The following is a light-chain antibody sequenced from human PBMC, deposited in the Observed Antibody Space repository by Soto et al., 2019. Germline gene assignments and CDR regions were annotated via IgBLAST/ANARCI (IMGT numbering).Light chain of an antibody. J-gene: IGKJ1*01. CDR3: QQSYSIPWT. CDR2: VAS. CDR1: RHISNY. Sequence: DIQVTQSPSSLSASVGDRVTITCRWSRHISNYVAWFQQKPGKPPRLLIYVASNLQSGVPSRFTGSGSGRDFTLTISSLQPEDFATYYCQQSYSIPWTFGQGTKVDIK. V-gene: IGKV1-39*01.